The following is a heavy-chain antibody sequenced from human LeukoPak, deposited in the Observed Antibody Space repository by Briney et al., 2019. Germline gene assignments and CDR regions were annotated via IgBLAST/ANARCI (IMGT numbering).Heavy chain of an antibody. Sequence: PGGSLRLSCAASGFTFSSYAMHWVRQAPGKGLEWVAVIWYDGSNKYYADSVKGRFTISRDNSKNTLYLQMNSLRAEDTAVYYCARGDGWNYEAPMDVWGQGTTVTVSS. CDR1: GFTFSSYA. V-gene: IGHV3-33*08. J-gene: IGHJ6*02. CDR2: IWYDGSNK. CDR3: ARGDGWNYEAPMDV. D-gene: IGHD1-7*01.